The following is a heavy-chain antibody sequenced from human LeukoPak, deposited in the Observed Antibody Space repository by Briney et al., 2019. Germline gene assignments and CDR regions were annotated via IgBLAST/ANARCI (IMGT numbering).Heavy chain of an antibody. J-gene: IGHJ4*02. CDR1: GFTFSSYS. Sequence: GGSLRLSSAASGFTFSSYSMNWVRQAPGKGLEWVAVISYDGSNKYYADSVKGRFTISRDNSKNTLYLQMNSLRAEDTAVYYCAKDWDSSSRPAYYFDYWGQGTLVTVSS. CDR3: AKDWDSSSRPAYYFDY. V-gene: IGHV3-30*18. D-gene: IGHD6-13*01. CDR2: ISYDGSNK.